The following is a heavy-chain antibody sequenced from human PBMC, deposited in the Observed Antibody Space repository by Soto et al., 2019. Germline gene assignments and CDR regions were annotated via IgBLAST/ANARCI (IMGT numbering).Heavy chain of an antibody. CDR3: ARAVRTGFYGIDV. V-gene: IGHV1-69*01. Sequence: QVQLVQTGAEVKKPGSSVKVSCRASGDSFSNYAVNWLRQAPGRGLEWMGGLIPVFGTSNYGEKFQGRLTITADDSTSTAYMELSSLTSEDTAVYYCARAVRTGFYGIDVWGQGTTVSVSS. CDR2: LIPVFGTS. J-gene: IGHJ6*02. CDR1: GDSFSNYA.